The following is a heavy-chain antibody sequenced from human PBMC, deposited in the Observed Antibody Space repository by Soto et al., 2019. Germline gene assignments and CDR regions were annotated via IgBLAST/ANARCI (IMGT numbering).Heavy chain of an antibody. CDR3: VRYPRSVGGSYRPDY. V-gene: IGHV3-74*01. Sequence: GGSLRLSCAASEFTFSRYSMHWVRQAPDKGLVWVSRINSDGSITNYADAVKGRFTISRDNVKNTLYLQMNSLRAEDTAVYYCVRYPRSVGGSYRPDYWGQGTLVTVSS. D-gene: IGHD3-16*02. CDR1: EFTFSRYS. CDR2: INSDGSIT. J-gene: IGHJ4*02.